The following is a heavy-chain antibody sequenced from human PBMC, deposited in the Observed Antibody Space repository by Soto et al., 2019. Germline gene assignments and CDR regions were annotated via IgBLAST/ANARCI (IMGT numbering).Heavy chain of an antibody. CDR2: ISGSGGST. CDR1: GFTFSSYA. V-gene: IGHV3-23*01. J-gene: IGHJ5*02. CDR3: AKETHRSGYYTGNWFDP. D-gene: IGHD3-3*01. Sequence: EVQLLESGGGLVQPGGSLRLSCEASGFTFSSYAMSWVRQAPGKGLEWVSAISGSGGSTYYADSVKGRFTISRDNSKNTLYLQMNSLRAEDTAVYYCAKETHRSGYYTGNWFDPWGQGTLVTVSS.